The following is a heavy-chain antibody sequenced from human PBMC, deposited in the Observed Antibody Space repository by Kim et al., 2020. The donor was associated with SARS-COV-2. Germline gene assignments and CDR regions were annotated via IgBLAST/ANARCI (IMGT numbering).Heavy chain of an antibody. Sequence: YAQKLQGRVTMTTDTSTITAYMELRSLRSDDTALYYCARDDDFWSGAIDYWGQGTLVTVSS. D-gene: IGHD3-3*01. J-gene: IGHJ4*02. CDR3: ARDDDFWSGAIDY. V-gene: IGHV1-18*01.